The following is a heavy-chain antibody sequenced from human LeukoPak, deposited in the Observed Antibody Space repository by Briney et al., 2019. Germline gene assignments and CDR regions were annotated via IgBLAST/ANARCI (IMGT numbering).Heavy chain of an antibody. CDR2: ISSNGGST. CDR1: GFTLSSSA. CDR3: ARAPYSGSYSDY. D-gene: IGHD1-26*01. J-gene: IGHJ4*02. V-gene: IGHV3-64*01. Sequence: TGGSLRLSCAASGFTLSSSAMTWVRQAPGKGLECVSAISSNGGSTFYVNSVEGRFTISRDNSKNTLYLQMGSLRAEDMAVYYCARAPYSGSYSDYWGQGTLVTVSS.